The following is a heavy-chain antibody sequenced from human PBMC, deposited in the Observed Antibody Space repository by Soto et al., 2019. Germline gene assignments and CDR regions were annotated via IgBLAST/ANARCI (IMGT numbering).Heavy chain of an antibody. Sequence: GGALRLSCAASVFISRSYALHWVRQAPGKGLEWVAVISYDGSNKYYADSVKGRFTISRDNSKNTVYLQMNSLRAEDTAVYYCARDATILGSNWFDPGGQGTLVTVSS. CDR1: VFISRSYA. V-gene: IGHV3-30-3*01. CDR2: ISYDGSNK. CDR3: ARDATILGSNWFDP. D-gene: IGHD3-3*01. J-gene: IGHJ5*02.